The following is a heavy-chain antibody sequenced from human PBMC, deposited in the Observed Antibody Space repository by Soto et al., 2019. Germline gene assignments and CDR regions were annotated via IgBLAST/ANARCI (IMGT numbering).Heavy chain of an antibody. Sequence: PSQTLSLTCAISGDNVSSNSAAWNWIRPSPSRGLEWLGRTYYRSRWYNDYAVSVKSRITVNPDTSKNQFSLHLNSVTPENAAVYFCAGTTWVQRYYMDVWDRGTTVIVSS. CDR3: AGTTWVQRYYMDV. CDR1: GDNVSSNSAA. D-gene: IGHD1-7*01. CDR2: TYYRSRWYN. V-gene: IGHV6-1*01. J-gene: IGHJ6*03.